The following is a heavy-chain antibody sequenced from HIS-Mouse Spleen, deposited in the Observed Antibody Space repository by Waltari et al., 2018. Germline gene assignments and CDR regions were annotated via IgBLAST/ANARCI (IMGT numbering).Heavy chain of an antibody. Sequence: QLQLQESGPGLVKPSETLSLTCTVSGGSISSSSYYWGWIRQPPGKGLEWIGSIYSSESNYYNPYLKSRVTISVDTSKNQFSLKLSSVTAADTAVYYCAREIPYSSSWYDWYFDLWGRGTLVTVSS. V-gene: IGHV4-39*07. CDR1: GGSISSSSYY. CDR2: IYSSESN. D-gene: IGHD6-13*01. CDR3: AREIPYSSSWYDWYFDL. J-gene: IGHJ2*01.